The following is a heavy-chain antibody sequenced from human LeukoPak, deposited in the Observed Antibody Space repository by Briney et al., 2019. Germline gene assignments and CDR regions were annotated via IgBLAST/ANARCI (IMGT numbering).Heavy chain of an antibody. CDR3: AREGVDYSYGYDY. CDR1: GGSISSSSYY. J-gene: IGHJ4*02. Sequence: PSETLSLTCTVSGGSISSSSYYWGWIRQPPGKGLEWIGSIYYSGSTYYNPSLKSRVTISVDTSKNQFSLKLSSVTAADTAVYYCAREGVDYSYGYDYWGQGTLVTVSS. V-gene: IGHV4-39*02. CDR2: IYYSGST. D-gene: IGHD5-18*01.